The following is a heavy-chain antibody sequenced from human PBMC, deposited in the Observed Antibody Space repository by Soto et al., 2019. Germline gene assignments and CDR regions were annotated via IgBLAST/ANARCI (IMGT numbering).Heavy chain of an antibody. CDR1: GFTFSDFY. Sequence: PGGSLRLSCAASGFTFSDFYMSWIRQAPGKGLEWISYISSGSTNIFYADSVKGRFTVSRDNAKNSVYLQMDSLRAEDTAVYYCAREPAGGPSYSSNFVDYWGQGTLVTVS. J-gene: IGHJ4*02. CDR3: AREPAGGPSYSSNFVDY. CDR2: ISSGSTNI. V-gene: IGHV3-11*01. D-gene: IGHD6-13*01.